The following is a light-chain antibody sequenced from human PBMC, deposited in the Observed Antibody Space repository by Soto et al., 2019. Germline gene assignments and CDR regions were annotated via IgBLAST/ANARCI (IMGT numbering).Light chain of an antibody. V-gene: IGLV2-14*03. CDR2: DVS. Sequence: QSVLTQPASVSGSPGQSITISCTGTSSDVGSFNYVSWYQQHPGKAPKLMIYDVSTRPSGVSNRFSGSKSGNTASLTISGLQAEDEAEYYCNSYTTSTTYVXGTGTKVTVL. CDR1: SSDVGSFNY. J-gene: IGLJ1*01. CDR3: NSYTTSTTYV.